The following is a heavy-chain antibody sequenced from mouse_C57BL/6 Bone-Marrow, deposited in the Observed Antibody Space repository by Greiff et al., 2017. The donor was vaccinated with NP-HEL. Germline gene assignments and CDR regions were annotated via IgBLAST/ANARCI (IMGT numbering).Heavy chain of an antibody. V-gene: IGHV2-5*01. J-gene: IGHJ1*03. CDR2: IWRGGST. D-gene: IGHD2-5*01. Sequence: VQLQQSGPGRVQPSQSLSITCTVSGFSLTSYGVHWVRQSPGKGLEWLGVIWRGGSTDYNAAFMSRLSITKDNSKGQVFFKMNSLQADDTAIYYCAKKGSNYRYFDVWGTGTTVTVSS. CDR3: AKKGSNYRYFDV. CDR1: GFSLTSYG.